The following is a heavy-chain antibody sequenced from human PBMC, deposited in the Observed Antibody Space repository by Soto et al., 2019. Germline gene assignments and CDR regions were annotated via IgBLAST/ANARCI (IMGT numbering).Heavy chain of an antibody. J-gene: IGHJ6*02. V-gene: IGHV1-2*02. Sequence: GDSVKVSCKASGYTFTGYYIHWLREAPGQGLEWMGWINPQTGGTSYAQKFQGRVTLSRDTSINTAYLELSRLRFDDAAVYFCARERYQVISDGMDVWGQGTTVTVSS. CDR2: INPQTGGT. CDR3: ARERYQVISDGMDV. CDR1: GYTFTGYY. D-gene: IGHD2-2*01.